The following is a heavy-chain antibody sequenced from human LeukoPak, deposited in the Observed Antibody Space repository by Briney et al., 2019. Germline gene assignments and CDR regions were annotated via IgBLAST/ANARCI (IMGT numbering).Heavy chain of an antibody. Sequence: SETLSLTCAVYGGSFSGYYWSWIRQPPGKGLEWIGEINHSGSTNYNPSLKSRVTISVDTSKNQFSLKLSSVTAADTAVYYCARNPEAGPGGGDLGLGWFDPWGQGTLVTVSS. CDR2: INHSGST. J-gene: IGHJ5*02. CDR1: GGSFSGYY. CDR3: ARNPEAGPGGGDLGLGWFDP. V-gene: IGHV4-34*01. D-gene: IGHD3/OR15-3a*01.